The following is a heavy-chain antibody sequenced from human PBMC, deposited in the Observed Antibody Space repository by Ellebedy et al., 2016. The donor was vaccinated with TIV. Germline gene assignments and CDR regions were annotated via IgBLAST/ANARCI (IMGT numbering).Heavy chain of an antibody. J-gene: IGHJ4*02. D-gene: IGHD3-16*01. V-gene: IGHV3-53*01. CDR3: ARDYASG. CDR1: GFTVRSNS. Sequence: GESLKISCAASGFTVRSNSMSWVRQAPGKGLEWVSVIETGGNTYYADSVKGRFTISRDNSKDTLYLQMNSLRAEETAVYYCARDYASGWGQGTLVTVSS. CDR2: IETGGNT.